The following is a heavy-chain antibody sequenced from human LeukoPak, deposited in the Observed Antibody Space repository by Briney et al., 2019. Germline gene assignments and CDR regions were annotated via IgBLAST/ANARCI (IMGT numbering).Heavy chain of an antibody. CDR3: ARGMYGQDDAFDI. J-gene: IGHJ3*02. CDR1: GGSISSSSYY. V-gene: IGHV4-39*07. CDR2: IYYSGST. Sequence: SETLSLTCTVSGGSISSSSYYWGWIRQPPGKGLEWIGSIYYSGSTYYNPSLKSRVTISVDTSKNQFSLKLSSVTAADTAVYYCARGMYGQDDAFDIWGQGTMVTVSS. D-gene: IGHD2-8*01.